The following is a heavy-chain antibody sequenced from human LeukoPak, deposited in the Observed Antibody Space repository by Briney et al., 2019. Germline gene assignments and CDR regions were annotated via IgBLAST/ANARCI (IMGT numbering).Heavy chain of an antibody. CDR1: GFTVSTNH. CDR2: IYQDGST. V-gene: IGHV3-53*01. J-gene: IGHJ6*04. CDR3: ARDREVVTAKAQMDV. D-gene: IGHD2-21*02. Sequence: PGGSLRLSCAVSGFTVSTNHMSWVRQAPGKGLEWVSVIYQDGSTYYTDSVKGRFTISRDNSKNTLFLQMNSLRAEDTAMYYCARDREVVTAKAQMDVWGKGTTVTVSS.